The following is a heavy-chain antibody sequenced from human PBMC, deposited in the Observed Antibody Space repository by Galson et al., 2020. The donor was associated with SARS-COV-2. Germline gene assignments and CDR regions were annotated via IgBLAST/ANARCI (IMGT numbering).Heavy chain of an antibody. CDR3: TSTYTDSFYYYMDV. CDR1: GFTFSSYS. J-gene: IGHJ6*03. CDR2: ISSSSSYI. V-gene: IGHV3-21*01. Sequence: NSGGSLRLSCAASGFTFSSYSMNWVRQAPGKGLEWVSSISSSSSYIYYADSVKGRFTISRDNTRNSLYLQMDSLRAEDTAVYYCTSTYTDSFYYYMDVWGKGTTVTVSS.